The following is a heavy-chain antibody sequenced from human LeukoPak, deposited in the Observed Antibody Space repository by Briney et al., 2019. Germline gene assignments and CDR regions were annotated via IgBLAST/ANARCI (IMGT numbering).Heavy chain of an antibody. J-gene: IGHJ4*02. Sequence: GGSLRLSCAASGFTFRGYWMSWVRQAPGKGLEWVANIKQDGSEKYYVDSVKSRFTTSRDNAKNSLCLQMNSLRAEYKAVYYCARPNSMVRGVISTFTDGWGKRTIVSAS. CDR2: IKQDGSEK. V-gene: IGHV3-7*01. D-gene: IGHD3-10*01. CDR3: ARPNSMVRGVISTFTDG. CDR1: GFTFRGYW.